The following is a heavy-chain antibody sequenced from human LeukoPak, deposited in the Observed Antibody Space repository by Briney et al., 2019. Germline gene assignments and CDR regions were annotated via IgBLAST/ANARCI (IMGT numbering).Heavy chain of an antibody. V-gene: IGHV3-33*01. D-gene: IGHD3-10*01. J-gene: IGHJ4*02. CDR1: GCTFSGYG. CDR3: ARGVPQWFGESPPLGY. Sequence: GGSLRLSCAASGCTFSGYGMHWVRQAPGKGLEWVAVIWYDGSNKYYADSVKGRFTISRDNSKNTLYLQMNSLRAEDTAVYYCARGVPQWFGESPPLGYWGQGTLVTVSS. CDR2: IWYDGSNK.